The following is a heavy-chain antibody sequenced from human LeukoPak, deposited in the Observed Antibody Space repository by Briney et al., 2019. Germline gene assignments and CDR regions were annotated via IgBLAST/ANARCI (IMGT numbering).Heavy chain of an antibody. CDR3: ARVGSSFDY. CDR1: GYTLTELS. V-gene: IGHV3-21*01. Sequence: SCKVSGYTLTELSMHWVRQAPGKGLEWVSSISSSSSYIYYADSVKGRFTISRDNAKNSLYLQMNSLRAEDTAVYYCARVGSSFDYWGQGTLVTVSS. D-gene: IGHD6-6*01. CDR2: ISSSSSYI. J-gene: IGHJ4*02.